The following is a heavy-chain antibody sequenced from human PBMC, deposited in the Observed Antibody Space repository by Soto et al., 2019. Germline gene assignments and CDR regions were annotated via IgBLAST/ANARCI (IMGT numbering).Heavy chain of an antibody. CDR3: ARVTSGGTVTTRFYYYGMDV. J-gene: IGHJ6*02. V-gene: IGHV1-69*13. CDR2: IIPIFGTA. CDR1: GGTFSSYA. D-gene: IGHD4-4*01. Sequence: GPSVKVSCKASGGTFSSYAISWVRQAPGQGLEWMGGIIPIFGTANYAQKFQGRVTITADESTSTAYMELSSLRSEDTAVYYCARVTSGGTVTTRFYYYGMDVWGQGTTVTVSS.